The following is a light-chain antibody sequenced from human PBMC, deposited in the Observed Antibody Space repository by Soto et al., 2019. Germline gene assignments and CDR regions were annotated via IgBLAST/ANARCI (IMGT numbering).Light chain of an antibody. J-gene: IGKJ4*01. V-gene: IGKV1-9*01. Sequence: DIQLTQSPSFLSASVGDRATITCRASQGIAGSLAWYQQKPGKPPKLLIYAESTLQSGVPSRFSGSGSGTRGTLTISSLQPEDFATYYCQQVKSYPRTFGGGTRVEIK. CDR1: QGIAGS. CDR2: AES. CDR3: QQVKSYPRT.